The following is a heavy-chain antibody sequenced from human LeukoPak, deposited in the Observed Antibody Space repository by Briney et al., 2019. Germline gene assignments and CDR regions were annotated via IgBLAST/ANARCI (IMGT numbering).Heavy chain of an antibody. V-gene: IGHV4-38-2*02. CDR2: IYHSGST. Sequence: PSETLSLTCTVSGYSISSGYYWGWIRQPPGKGLAWIGSIYHSGSTYYNPSLKSRVTISVDTSKNQFSLKLSSVTAADTAVYYCARDHGGRFPYNWFDPWGQGTLVTVSS. CDR3: ARDHGGRFPYNWFDP. CDR1: GYSISSGYY. J-gene: IGHJ5*02. D-gene: IGHD3-3*01.